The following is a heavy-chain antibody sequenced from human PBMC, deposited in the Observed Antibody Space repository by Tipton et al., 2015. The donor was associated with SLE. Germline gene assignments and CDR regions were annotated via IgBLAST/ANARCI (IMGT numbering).Heavy chain of an antibody. V-gene: IGHV4-39*07. J-gene: IGHJ3*02. D-gene: IGHD1-26*01. Sequence: GLVKPSETLSLTCTVSDGSIRSTNYYWGWIRQPPGKGLEWIGSIFYTGSTYYNPSLKSRVSFSIDTSKHQFSLKLNSVTAADTAVYYCARGPGSKSGEAFDIWGQGTMVTVSS. CDR1: DGSIRSTNYY. CDR2: IFYTGST. CDR3: ARGPGSKSGEAFDI.